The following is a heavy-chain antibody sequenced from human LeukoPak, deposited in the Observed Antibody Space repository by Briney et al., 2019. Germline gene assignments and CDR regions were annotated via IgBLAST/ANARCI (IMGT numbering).Heavy chain of an antibody. D-gene: IGHD6-13*01. J-gene: IGHJ4*02. V-gene: IGHV3-33*03. CDR3: AKDGTNSSSWHYFEQ. Sequence: GGSLRLSCAASGLTFRNYGMHWVRQAPGKGLEWVAVIWYDGSHKYYVDSVKGRFTISRDNFKNTLYLQMNGLRAEDTAVYYCAKDGTNSSSWHYFEQWGQGTLVIVSS. CDR1: GLTFRNYG. CDR2: IWYDGSHK.